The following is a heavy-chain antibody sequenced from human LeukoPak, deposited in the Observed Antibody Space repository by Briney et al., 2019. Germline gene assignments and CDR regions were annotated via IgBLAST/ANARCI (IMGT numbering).Heavy chain of an antibody. CDR3: AREGQLGIDY. CDR2: IYYSGST. CDR1: GGSISSGSYY. D-gene: IGHD6-6*01. V-gene: IGHV4-61*10. J-gene: IGHJ4*02. Sequence: SETLSLTCAVSGGSISSGSYYWSWIRQPAGKGLEWIGYIYYSGSTNYNPSLKSRVTISVDTSKNQFSLKLSSVTAADTAVYYCAREGQLGIDYWGQGTLVTVSS.